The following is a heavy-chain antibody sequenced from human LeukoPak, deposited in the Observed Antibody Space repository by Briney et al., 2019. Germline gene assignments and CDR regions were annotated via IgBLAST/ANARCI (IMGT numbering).Heavy chain of an antibody. CDR2: IRIRGNGGR. J-gene: IGHJ4*02. Sequence: GGSLSLFCATSGFTFSVHDMTSVRQAPGKGQEWDPTIRIRGNGGRHYADSVKGRFTISRDDSENTLFLAMNSLRAEDTAVYYCAKDSSTTASTWNYYWGQGTLVTVSS. CDR3: AKDSSTTASTWNYY. V-gene: IGHV3-23*01. CDR1: GFTFSVHD. D-gene: IGHD4-17*01.